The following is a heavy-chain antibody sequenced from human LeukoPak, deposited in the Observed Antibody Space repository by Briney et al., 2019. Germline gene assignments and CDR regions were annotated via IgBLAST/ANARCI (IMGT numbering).Heavy chain of an antibody. D-gene: IGHD2-8*01. CDR3: ARQYCTNGVCYNWFDP. J-gene: IGHJ5*02. V-gene: IGHV4-30-4*07. Sequence: SSETLSLTCAVSGGSISSGGYSWSWIRQPPGKGLEWIGYIYYSGSTYYNPSLKSRVTISVDTSKNQFSLKLSSVTAADTAVYYCARQYCTNGVCYNWFDPWGQGTLVTVSS. CDR2: IYYSGST. CDR1: GGSISSGGYS.